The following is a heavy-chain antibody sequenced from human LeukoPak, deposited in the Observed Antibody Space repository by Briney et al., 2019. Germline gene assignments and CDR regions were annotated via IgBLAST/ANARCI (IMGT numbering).Heavy chain of an antibody. D-gene: IGHD7-27*01. CDR3: ARSPVLGYYMDV. CDR1: GFTFSSYD. V-gene: IGHV3-13*01. Sequence: GGSLRLYCAASGFTFSSYDMHWVRQATGKGLEWVSAIGTAGDTYYPGSVKGLFTISRENAKNSLYLQMNSLRAGDTAVYYCARSPVLGYYMDVWGKGTTVTVSS. J-gene: IGHJ6*03. CDR2: IGTAGDT.